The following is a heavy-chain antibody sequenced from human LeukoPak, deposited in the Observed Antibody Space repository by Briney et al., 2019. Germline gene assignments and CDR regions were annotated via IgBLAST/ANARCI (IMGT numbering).Heavy chain of an antibody. CDR2: ISSSGSTI. D-gene: IGHD2-21*02. CDR3: ARRIVVVTARNWYFDL. Sequence: GGSLRLSCAASGFTFSDYYMSWIRQAPGKGLEWVSYISSSGSTIYYADSVKGRFTISRDSTKNSLYLQMNSLRAEDTAVYYCARRIVVVTARNWYFDLWGRGTLVTVSS. CDR1: GFTFSDYY. V-gene: IGHV3-11*01. J-gene: IGHJ2*01.